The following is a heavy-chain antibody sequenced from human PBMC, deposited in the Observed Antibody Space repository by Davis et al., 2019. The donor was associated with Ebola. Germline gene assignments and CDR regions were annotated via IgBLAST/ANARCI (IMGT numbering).Heavy chain of an antibody. J-gene: IGHJ4*02. CDR2: IYYSGST. D-gene: IGHD6-13*01. CDR1: GGSISSSSYY. Sequence: PSETLSLTCTVSGGSISSSSYYWGWIRQPPGKGLEWIGRIYYSGSTYYNPSLKSRVTISVDTSKNQFSLKLSSVTAADTAVYYCASSSSSWNGINEGDYFNYWGQGNLVTVSS. V-gene: IGHV4-39*01. CDR3: ASSSSSWNGINEGDYFNY.